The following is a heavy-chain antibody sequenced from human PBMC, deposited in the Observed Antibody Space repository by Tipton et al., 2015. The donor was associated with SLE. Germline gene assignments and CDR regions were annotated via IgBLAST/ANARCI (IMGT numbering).Heavy chain of an antibody. Sequence: TLSLTCTVSGGSISSSSYYWSWIRQPPGKGLEWIGEINHSGSTNYNPSLKSRVTISVDTSKNQFSLKLSSVTAADTAVYYCARLRFLEWLGPNWFDPWGQGTLVTVSS. CDR1: GGSISSSSYY. D-gene: IGHD3-3*01. CDR2: INHSGST. J-gene: IGHJ5*02. CDR3: ARLRFLEWLGPNWFDP. V-gene: IGHV4-39*07.